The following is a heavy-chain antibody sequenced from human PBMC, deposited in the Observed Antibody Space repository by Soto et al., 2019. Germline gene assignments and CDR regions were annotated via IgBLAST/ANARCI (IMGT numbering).Heavy chain of an antibody. J-gene: IGHJ4*02. D-gene: IGHD3-22*01. Sequence: PSETLSLTCTVSGGSISSGGYYWSWIRQHPGKGLEWIGYIYYSGSTYYNPSLKSRVTISVDTSKNQFSLKLSSVTAADTAVYYCARMVFDSPPSGYYDPYYFDYWGQGTLVTVSS. V-gene: IGHV4-31*03. CDR2: IYYSGST. CDR3: ARMVFDSPPSGYYDPYYFDY. CDR1: GGSISSGGYY.